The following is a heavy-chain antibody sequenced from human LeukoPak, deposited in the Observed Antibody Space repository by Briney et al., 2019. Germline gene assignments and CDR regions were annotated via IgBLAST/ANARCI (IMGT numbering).Heavy chain of an antibody. D-gene: IGHD2-8*01. CDR2: INHSGNA. CDR1: GGSFSGYY. V-gene: IGHV4-34*01. Sequence: SETLSLTCAVSGGSFSGYYWTWIRQPPGKGLEWIGEINHSGNANYNPSLKSRVTISLDMSENHFSLKLTSVTAADTAVYYCARYMLPPYYYGMDVWGQGTTVTVSS. J-gene: IGHJ6*02. CDR3: ARYMLPPYYYGMDV.